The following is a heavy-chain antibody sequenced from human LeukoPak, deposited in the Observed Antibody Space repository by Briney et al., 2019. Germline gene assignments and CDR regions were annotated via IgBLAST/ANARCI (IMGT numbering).Heavy chain of an antibody. CDR1: GFTFSSYA. J-gene: IGHJ4*02. Sequence: PGGSPRLSCAASGFTFSSYAMSWVRQAPGRGLEWVSATSGSGGSTCYADSVKGRFTISRDNSKNTLYLQMNSLRAEDTAVYYCAKAAPPGFLPPFDYWGQGTLVTVSS. CDR2: TSGSGGST. CDR3: AKAAPPGFLPPFDY. D-gene: IGHD3-10*01. V-gene: IGHV3-23*01.